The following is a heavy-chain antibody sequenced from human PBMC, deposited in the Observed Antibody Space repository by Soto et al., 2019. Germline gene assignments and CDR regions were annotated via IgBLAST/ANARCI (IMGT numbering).Heavy chain of an antibody. J-gene: IGHJ6*03. Sequence: EVQLVESGGGLVQPGRSLRLSCAASGFTFDDYAMHWVRQAPGKGLEWVSGISWNSGSIGYADSVKGRFTISRDNAKNSLYLQMNSLRAEDTALYYCAKDAHYVEVVAAKNYYYYYMDVWGKGTTVTVSS. D-gene: IGHD2-15*01. CDR2: ISWNSGSI. CDR3: AKDAHYVEVVAAKNYYYYYMDV. V-gene: IGHV3-9*01. CDR1: GFTFDDYA.